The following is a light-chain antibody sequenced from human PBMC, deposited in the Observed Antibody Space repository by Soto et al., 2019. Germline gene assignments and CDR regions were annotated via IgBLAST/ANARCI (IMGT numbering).Light chain of an antibody. J-gene: IGKJ4*01. V-gene: IGKV1-9*01. CDR1: QDIAIY. CDR3: QQLRMYPST. CDR2: AAS. Sequence: DIQMTQSPFFLSASVGDRVAITCRASQDIAIYLAWYQQKPGEAPKLLIYAASTLYGGVPSRFSGSGSGTDFALTITSLQAEDFATYYCQQLRMYPSTFGGGTKVDI.